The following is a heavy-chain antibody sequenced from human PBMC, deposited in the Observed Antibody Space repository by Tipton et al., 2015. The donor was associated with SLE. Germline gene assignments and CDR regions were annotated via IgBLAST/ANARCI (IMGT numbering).Heavy chain of an antibody. Sequence: TLSLTCTVSGGSISSGSYYWSWIRQPAGKGLEWIGYIYTSGSTNYNPSLKSRVTISVDTSKNQFSLKLSSVTAADTAVYYCACSTGGWFDYWGQGTLVTVSS. V-gene: IGHV4-61*09. CDR3: ACSTGGWFDY. CDR1: GGSISSGSYY. D-gene: IGHD6-19*01. CDR2: IYTSGST. J-gene: IGHJ4*02.